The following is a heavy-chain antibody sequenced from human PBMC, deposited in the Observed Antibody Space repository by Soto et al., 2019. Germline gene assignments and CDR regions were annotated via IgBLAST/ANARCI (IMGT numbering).Heavy chain of an antibody. V-gene: IGHV3-23*01. CDR3: AKDGYYYDSSGYWEIDAFDI. CDR1: GFTFSSYA. CDR2: ISGSGGST. D-gene: IGHD3-22*01. Sequence: PGGSLRLSCAASGFTFSSYAMSWVRQAPGKGLEWVSAISGSGGSTYYADSVKGRFTISRDNSKNTLYLQMNSLRAEDTAVYYCAKDGYYYDSSGYWEIDAFDIWGQGTVVTVSS. J-gene: IGHJ3*02.